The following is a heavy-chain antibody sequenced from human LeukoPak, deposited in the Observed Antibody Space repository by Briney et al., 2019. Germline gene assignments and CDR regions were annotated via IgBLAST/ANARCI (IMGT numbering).Heavy chain of an antibody. V-gene: IGHV3-48*01. CDR1: GFSFSNYS. Sequence: GGSLRLSCAASGFSFSNYSMTWVRQAPGKGLEWVSYISSTRTTYYADSVKGRFTISRDNSKNTLYLQMNSLRAEDTAVYYCAKEAAAGEGFDYWGQGTLVTVSS. CDR2: ISSTRTT. J-gene: IGHJ4*02. D-gene: IGHD6-13*01. CDR3: AKEAAAGEGFDY.